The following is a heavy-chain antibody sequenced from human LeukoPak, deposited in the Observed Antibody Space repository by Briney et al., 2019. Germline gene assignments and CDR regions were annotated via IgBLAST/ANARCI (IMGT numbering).Heavy chain of an antibody. V-gene: IGHV3-23*01. Sequence: GGSLRLSCTASGFNFRDYAMTWVRQSPGKGLEWVSTISDSGLSTYYADSVKGRLTISRDNSKNTVFLQMNSLTAEDTAMFYCARDLGFSRNRYFDYWGQGTLVTVSS. CDR2: ISDSGLST. J-gene: IGHJ4*02. CDR1: GFNFRDYA. CDR3: ARDLGFSRNRYFDY. D-gene: IGHD2/OR15-2a*01.